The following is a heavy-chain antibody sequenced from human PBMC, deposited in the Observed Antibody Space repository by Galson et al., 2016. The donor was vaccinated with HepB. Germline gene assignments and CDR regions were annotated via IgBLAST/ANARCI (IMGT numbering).Heavy chain of an antibody. Sequence: TLSLTCTVSGGSISSYYWSWIRQPPGKGLEWIGYVYYSGSTNYNSSLKSRVTLSLDTSKNQFSLKLNSVTAADTAVYYRASAVTGSFDFWGQGTLVTVSS. CDR1: GGSISSYY. D-gene: IGHD4-11*01. V-gene: IGHV4-59*01. J-gene: IGHJ4*02. CDR3: ASAVTGSFDF. CDR2: VYYSGST.